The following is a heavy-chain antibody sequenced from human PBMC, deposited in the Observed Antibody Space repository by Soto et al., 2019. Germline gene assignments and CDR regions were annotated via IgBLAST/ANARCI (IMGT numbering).Heavy chain of an antibody. V-gene: IGHV3-33*01. J-gene: IGHJ4*02. CDR3: ARDFVVWDRNLDY. D-gene: IGHD2-21*01. CDR1: GFTFSSYG. Sequence: QVQLVESGGGVVQPGRSLRLSCAASGFTFSSYGMHWVRQAPGKGLEWVAVIWYDGSNKYYADSVKGRFTISRDNSKNTLYLQMNSLRAEDTAVYYCARDFVVWDRNLDYWGQGTLVTVSS. CDR2: IWYDGSNK.